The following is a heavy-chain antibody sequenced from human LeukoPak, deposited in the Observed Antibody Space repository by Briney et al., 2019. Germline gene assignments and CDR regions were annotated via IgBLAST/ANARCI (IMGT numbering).Heavy chain of an antibody. CDR2: ISSSGST. V-gene: IGHV4-39*07. D-gene: IGHD1-26*01. CDR1: GSSISNSNHY. Sequence: SETLSLTCTVSGSSISNSNHYWGWIRQPPGKGLEWIGSISSSGSTYYNPSHKSRVTISIDTSKKQFSLKLSSVIAADTAVYYCARGRGVGANTYDYWGQGTLVTVSS. J-gene: IGHJ4*02. CDR3: ARGRGVGANTYDY.